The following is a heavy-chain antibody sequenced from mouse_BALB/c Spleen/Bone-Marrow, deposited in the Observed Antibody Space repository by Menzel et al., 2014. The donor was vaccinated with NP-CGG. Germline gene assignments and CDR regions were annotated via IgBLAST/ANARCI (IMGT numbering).Heavy chain of an antibody. Sequence: VQLKESGAEPVKPGASVKLSCTASGFNIKDTYIHWVKRRPEQGLEWIGRIDPENGNIKYDPKFQVKATITADTSSNTAYLQLSSLTSEDTAVYYCTRRGFDFWGQGTTLTVSS. CDR2: IDPENGNI. V-gene: IGHV14-3*02. CDR1: GFNIKDTY. CDR3: TRRGFDF. J-gene: IGHJ2*01.